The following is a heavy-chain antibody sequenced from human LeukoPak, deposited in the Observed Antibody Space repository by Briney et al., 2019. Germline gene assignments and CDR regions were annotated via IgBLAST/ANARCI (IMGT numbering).Heavy chain of an antibody. CDR2: ISYDGTNK. Sequence: PGRSLRLSCAASGFTFSDYAMHWVRQAPGKGLEWVAVISYDGTNKYCADSVKSRFTISRDNTKNTVSLQMNSLRAEDTAVYFCAKDSYGMDVWGQGTTVTVSS. CDR1: GFTFSDYA. V-gene: IGHV3-30-3*01. J-gene: IGHJ6*02. CDR3: AKDSYGMDV.